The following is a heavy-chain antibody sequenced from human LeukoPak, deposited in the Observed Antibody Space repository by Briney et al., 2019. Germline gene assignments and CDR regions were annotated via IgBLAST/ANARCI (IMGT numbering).Heavy chain of an antibody. V-gene: IGHV3-23*01. Sequence: GGSLRLSCAASGFTFSSYAMSWVRQAPGKGLEWVSAISGSGGSTYYADSVKGRFTISRDNSKNTLYLQMNSLRAEDTAVYYCARDSVGAAQDPRGGFDHWGQGTLVTVSS. D-gene: IGHD1-26*01. CDR2: ISGSGGST. CDR1: GFTFSSYA. J-gene: IGHJ4*02. CDR3: ARDSVGAAQDPRGGFDH.